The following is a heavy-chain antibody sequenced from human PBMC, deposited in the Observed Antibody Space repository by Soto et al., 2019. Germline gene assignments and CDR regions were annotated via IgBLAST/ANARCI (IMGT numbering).Heavy chain of an antibody. V-gene: IGHV4-59*08. CDR1: SGSISNYY. J-gene: IGHJ5*02. CDR2: VFYNGNT. Sequence: SETLSLTCTVSSGSISNYYWSWIRQPPGKGLEWIGYVFYNGNTNYNPSLKGRVTISIDTSQNQFSLRLSSVTAADTAVYYCARQGGEYSGAWFWFDPWGHGTLVTVSS. D-gene: IGHD6-6*01. CDR3: ARQGGEYSGAWFWFDP.